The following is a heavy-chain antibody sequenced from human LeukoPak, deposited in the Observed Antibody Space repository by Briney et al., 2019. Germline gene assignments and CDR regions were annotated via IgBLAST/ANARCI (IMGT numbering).Heavy chain of an antibody. D-gene: IGHD6-19*01. J-gene: IGHJ6*03. CDR2: INWNGGST. V-gene: IGHV3-20*04. Sequence: GGSLRLSCAASGFTFSSYAMSWVRQAPGKGLEWVSGINWNGGSTGYADSVKGRFTISRDNAKNSLYLQMNSLRAEDTALYYCARDRAVDYYYYYMDVWGKGTTVTVSS. CDR3: ARDRAVDYYYYYMDV. CDR1: GFTFSSYA.